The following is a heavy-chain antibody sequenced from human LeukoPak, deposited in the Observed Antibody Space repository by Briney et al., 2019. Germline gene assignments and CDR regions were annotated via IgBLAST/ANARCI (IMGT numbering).Heavy chain of an antibody. Sequence: GASVKVSCKASGYTFISYGISWVRQAPGQGLEWMGGIIPIFGTANYAQKFQGRVTITADESTSTAYMELSSLRSEDTAVYYCASSSIFGVVDGKDYYYMDVWGKGTTVTVSS. CDR2: IIPIFGTA. D-gene: IGHD3-3*01. CDR3: ASSSIFGVVDGKDYYYMDV. CDR1: GYTFISYG. V-gene: IGHV1-69*13. J-gene: IGHJ6*03.